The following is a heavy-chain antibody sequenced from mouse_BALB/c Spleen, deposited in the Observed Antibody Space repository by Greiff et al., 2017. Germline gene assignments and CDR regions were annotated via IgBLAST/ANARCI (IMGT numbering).Heavy chain of an antibody. D-gene: IGHD2-1*01. J-gene: IGHJ2*01. CDR1: GFTFSSYA. V-gene: IGHV5-6-5*01. Sequence: EVKLMESGGGLVKPGGSLKLSCAASGFTFSSYAMSWVRQTPEKRLEWVASISSGGSTYYPDSVKGRFTISRDNARNILYLQMSSLRSEDTAMYYCARVGNYGLDYWGQGTTLTVSS. CDR2: ISSGGST. CDR3: ARVGNYGLDY.